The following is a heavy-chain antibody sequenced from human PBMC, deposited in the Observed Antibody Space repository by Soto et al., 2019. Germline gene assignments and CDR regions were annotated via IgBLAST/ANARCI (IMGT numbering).Heavy chain of an antibody. CDR2: IIPIFGTA. J-gene: IGHJ6*02. D-gene: IGHD3-22*01. CDR1: GGTFSSYA. V-gene: IGHV1-69*01. Sequence: QVQLVQSGAEVKKPGSSVKVSCKASGGTFSSYAISWVRQAPGQGLEWMGGIIPIFGTANYAQKFQGRVTITADESTSTAYRELSSLRSEDTAVYYCARDTLPNYYYDSSNYYGMDVGGQGTTATVSS. CDR3: ARDTLPNYYYDSSNYYGMDV.